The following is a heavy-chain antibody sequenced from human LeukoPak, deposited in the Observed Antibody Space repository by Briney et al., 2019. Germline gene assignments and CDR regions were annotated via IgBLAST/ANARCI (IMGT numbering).Heavy chain of an antibody. CDR1: GYTFIGYY. CDR2: LNPNRGRT. CDR3: ARATGYCSGGSCYSLYYFDY. D-gene: IGHD2-15*01. J-gene: IGHJ4*02. Sequence: ATVKVSCKASGYTFIGYYTHWVRQAPAQGCVCMGWLNPNRGRTHYAQKFQGRVTTTRDTSISTAYMELCRLRSDDTAVYYCARATGYCSGGSCYSLYYFDYWGQGTLVTVSS. V-gene: IGHV1-2*02.